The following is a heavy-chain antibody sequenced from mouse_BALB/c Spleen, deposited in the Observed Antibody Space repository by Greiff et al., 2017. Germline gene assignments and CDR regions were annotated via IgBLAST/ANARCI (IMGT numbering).Heavy chain of an antibody. Sequence: EVKLVESGGGLVKPGGSLKLSCAASGFTFSDYYMYWVRQTPEKRLEWVATISDGGSYTYYPDSVKGRFTISRDNAKNNLYLQMSSLKSEDTAMYYCASYYDAMDYWGQGTSVTVSS. CDR1: GFTFSDYY. CDR3: ASYYDAMDY. V-gene: IGHV5-4*02. J-gene: IGHJ4*01. CDR2: ISDGGSYT. D-gene: IGHD1-1*02.